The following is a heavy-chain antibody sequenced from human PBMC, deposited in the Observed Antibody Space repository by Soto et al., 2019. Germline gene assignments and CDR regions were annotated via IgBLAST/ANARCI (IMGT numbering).Heavy chain of an antibody. CDR2: IYYSGTS. D-gene: IGHD2-2*01. J-gene: IGHJ5*02. V-gene: IGHV4-39*01. CDR3: ARLHCPSPNCVPLDP. CDR1: GGSISDDTYY. Sequence: QLQLQESGPGLVKPSETLSLTCTVSGGSISDDTYYWGWIRQPPGKGLEWIGSIYYSGTSSYNPSLTRRVTMSVATPKKQLSLRLSSVTAADTAVYYCARLHCPSPNCVPLDPWGQGTLVIVSS.